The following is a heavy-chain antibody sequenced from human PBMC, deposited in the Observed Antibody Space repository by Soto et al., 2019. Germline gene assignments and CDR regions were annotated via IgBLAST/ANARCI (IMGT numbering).Heavy chain of an antibody. V-gene: IGHV4-28*01. CDR1: GYSISSSNW. J-gene: IGHJ4*02. CDR2: IYYSGTT. CDR3: ARREIQGPIDY. D-gene: IGHD1-26*01. Sequence: QVQLQESGPGLVKPSDTLSLTCAVSGYSISSSNWWGWIRQPPGKGLEWIGYIYYSGTTYYNPSLKSRVTMSVDTSKNPFSLKLTSVTAVDTAVYYWARREIQGPIDYWGQGTLVTVSS.